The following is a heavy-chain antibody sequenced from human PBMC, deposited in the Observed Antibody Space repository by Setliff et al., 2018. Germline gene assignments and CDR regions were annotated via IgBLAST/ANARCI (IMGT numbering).Heavy chain of an antibody. CDR3: ARDNIGPDALDI. CDR2: INRRGST. D-gene: IGHD1-20*01. J-gene: IGHJ3*02. Sequence: SETLSLTCTVSGGSVNSGYDNWNWLRQPAGKGLEWIGHINRRGSTNFTPSLKSRVTISLDTSKNQFSLNLTSLTAADTALYYCARDNIGPDALDIWGQGTMVTVSS. CDR1: GGSVNSGYDN. V-gene: IGHV4-61*10.